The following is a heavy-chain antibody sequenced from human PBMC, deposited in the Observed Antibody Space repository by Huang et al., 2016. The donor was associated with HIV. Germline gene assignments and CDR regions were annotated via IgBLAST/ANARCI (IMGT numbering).Heavy chain of an antibody. V-gene: IGHV3-48*01. CDR3: ARTEMEYYYGSSGYYPDY. J-gene: IGHJ4*02. D-gene: IGHD3-22*01. CDR1: GFDFSKYG. CDR2: ISGTSSNI. Sequence: EVQLVESWGALVQPGGSLKLSCVVSGFDFSKYGMNWGRQGPGKGLEWVSYISGTSSNIYYADSVKGRFTISRDNAKNSVFLQMRSLRAEDTALYYCARTEMEYYYGSSGYYPDYWGQGTQVTVSS.